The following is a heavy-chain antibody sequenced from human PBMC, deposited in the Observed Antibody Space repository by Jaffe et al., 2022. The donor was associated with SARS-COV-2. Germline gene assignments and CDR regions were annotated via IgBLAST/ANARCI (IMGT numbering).Heavy chain of an antibody. Sequence: EVQLVESGGGLVKPGGSLRLSCAASGFTFSDYTMNWVRQAPGTGLEWVSSISSGSSYIYYADSVRGRFTISRDNAKKSLYLQMSSLRAEDMAVYYCASGYSSSHFHHWGQGTLVTVSS. CDR1: GFTFSDYT. CDR3: ASGYSSSHFHH. J-gene: IGHJ1*01. V-gene: IGHV3-21*01. CDR2: ISSGSSYI. D-gene: IGHD6-6*01.